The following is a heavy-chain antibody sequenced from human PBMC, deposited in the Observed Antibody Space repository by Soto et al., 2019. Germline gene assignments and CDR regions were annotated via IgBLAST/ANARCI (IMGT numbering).Heavy chain of an antibody. CDR2: ISGSSSIT. D-gene: IGHD2-2*01. Sequence: GGSLRLSCAASGFIFSTYSMNWVRQAPGKGLEWVSYISGSSSITYYADSVKGRFTVSRDNAKNSLYLQMNSLRDEDTAVYYCAAEGGFCSGTSCYDGGRYYYGMDVWGQGTTVTVSS. J-gene: IGHJ6*02. CDR3: AAEGGFCSGTSCYDGGRYYYGMDV. V-gene: IGHV3-48*02. CDR1: GFIFSTYS.